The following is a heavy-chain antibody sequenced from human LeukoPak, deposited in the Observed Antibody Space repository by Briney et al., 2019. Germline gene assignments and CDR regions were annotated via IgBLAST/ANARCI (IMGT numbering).Heavy chain of an antibody. Sequence: SQTLSLTCIVSGGSISSGSYYWSWIRQPAGKGLEWIGRIYTSGSTNYNPSLKSRVTISVDTSKNQFSLKLRSVTAADTAVYYCAREIIDARGHYYGLDVWGQGTTVTVSS. CDR3: AREIIDARGHYYGLDV. CDR2: IYTSGST. V-gene: IGHV4-61*02. CDR1: GGSISSGSYY. D-gene: IGHD3-9*01. J-gene: IGHJ6*02.